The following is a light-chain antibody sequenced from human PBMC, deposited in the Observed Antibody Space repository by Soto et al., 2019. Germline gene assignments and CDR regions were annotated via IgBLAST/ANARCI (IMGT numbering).Light chain of an antibody. Sequence: QSVLTHPASLSGSPGQTITISCTGTSSDVGRYNTVSWYQHHPGKAPKLIIYEVTHRPAGISDRFSASKSGNTASLTISGLQAEDEADYYCNSLRVNHLYVFGSGTKVTGL. J-gene: IGLJ1*01. CDR2: EVT. CDR1: SSDVGRYNT. CDR3: NSLRVNHLYV. V-gene: IGLV2-14*01.